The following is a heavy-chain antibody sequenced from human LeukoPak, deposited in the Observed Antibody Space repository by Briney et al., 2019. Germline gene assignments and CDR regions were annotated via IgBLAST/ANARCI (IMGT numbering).Heavy chain of an antibody. Sequence: AASVKVSCKASGYTFTAYYVHWVRQAPGQGLEWMGWINPNSGGTLYAQNFQGRVTMTRDTSISTAYMELSSLRSDDAAVYYCARAEAIDYWGQGTLVTVSS. J-gene: IGHJ4*02. D-gene: IGHD5-12*01. CDR1: GYTFTAYY. V-gene: IGHV1-2*02. CDR2: INPNSGGT. CDR3: ARAEAIDY.